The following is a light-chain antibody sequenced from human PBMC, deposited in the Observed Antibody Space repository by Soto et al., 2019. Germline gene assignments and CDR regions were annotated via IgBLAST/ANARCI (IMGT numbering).Light chain of an antibody. Sequence: DIQMTQSPSSLSASVGDRVTITCRASQSISTFLNWYQQKPGKAPELLMYSASSLQSGVPSRFSGSGSGTDFTLTISSLQPEDFATYYCQQSYRAISFGQGTRLEIK. CDR2: SAS. CDR3: QQSYRAIS. CDR1: QSISTF. J-gene: IGKJ5*01. V-gene: IGKV1-39*01.